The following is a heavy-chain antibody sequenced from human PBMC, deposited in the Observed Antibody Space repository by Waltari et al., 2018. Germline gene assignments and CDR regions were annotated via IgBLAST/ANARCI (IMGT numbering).Heavy chain of an antibody. J-gene: IGHJ6*03. CDR2: ISYDGSNK. CDR1: GFTFSSYA. V-gene: IGHV3-30-3*01. Sequence: QVQLVESGGGVVQPGRSLRLSCAASGFTFSSYAMHWVRRAPGKGLEWVAVISYDGSNKYYADSVKGRFTISRDNSKNTLYLQMNSLRAEDTAVYYCARDGDFFYYYYYYMDVWGKGTTVTISS. D-gene: IGHD2-21*01. CDR3: ARDGDFFYYYYYYMDV.